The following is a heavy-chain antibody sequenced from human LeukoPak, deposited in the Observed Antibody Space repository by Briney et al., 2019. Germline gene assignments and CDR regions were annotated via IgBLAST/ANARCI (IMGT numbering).Heavy chain of an antibody. V-gene: IGHV4-59*01. CDR3: ARLTPDGSGLDY. Sequence: PSETLSLTCSVSGGYISSYYWSWIRQPPRKGLEWIGYIYYSGSTNYNPSLKSRVTISVDTSKNQFSLKLTSVTAADTAVYYCARLTPDGSGLDYWGQGTLVTVSS. D-gene: IGHD3-10*01. J-gene: IGHJ4*02. CDR2: IYYSGST. CDR1: GGYISSYY.